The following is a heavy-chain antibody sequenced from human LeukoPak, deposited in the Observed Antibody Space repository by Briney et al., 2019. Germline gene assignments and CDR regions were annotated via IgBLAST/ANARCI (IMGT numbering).Heavy chain of an antibody. J-gene: IGHJ4*02. CDR3: ARGGYNPPRLEY. CDR1: GFTFSSYS. CDR2: ISGSGGST. Sequence: HPGGSLRLSCAASGFTFSSYSMNWVRQAPGKGLEWVTGISGSGGSTYYADSVKGRFTISRDNSKNTLYVQLNSLRGEDTAVYYCARGGYNPPRLEYWGQGTLVTVSS. D-gene: IGHD3-16*01. V-gene: IGHV3-23*01.